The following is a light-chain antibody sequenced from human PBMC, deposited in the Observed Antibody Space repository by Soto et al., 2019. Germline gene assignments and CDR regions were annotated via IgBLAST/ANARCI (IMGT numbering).Light chain of an antibody. Sequence: IVMPQSPATLSVSPGERATLSFSVSQSISGYLAWYQQKPGQAPRLLIYDASTRATGIPARFSGSGSETDFTLTISSLEPEDFADYYCHQYGTSLSFGPGTMVDIK. J-gene: IGKJ3*01. CDR2: DAS. CDR3: HQYGTSLS. V-gene: IGKV3D-15*01. CDR1: QSISGY.